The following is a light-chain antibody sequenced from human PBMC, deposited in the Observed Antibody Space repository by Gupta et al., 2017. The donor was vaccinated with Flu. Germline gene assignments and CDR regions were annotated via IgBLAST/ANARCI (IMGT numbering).Light chain of an antibody. V-gene: IGLV1-44*01. J-gene: IGLJ3*02. CDR2: SNN. Sequence: QSVLTQPPSASGTPGQSVTISCSGSSSNIRGNTVNWYQQLPGTAPKLLIYSNNQRPSRGPDRFSGSKSGSTAALAISGLHSEDEADDYCAAWYDGLNGPWVFGGGTKLTVL. CDR1: SSNIRGNT. CDR3: AAWYDGLNGPWV.